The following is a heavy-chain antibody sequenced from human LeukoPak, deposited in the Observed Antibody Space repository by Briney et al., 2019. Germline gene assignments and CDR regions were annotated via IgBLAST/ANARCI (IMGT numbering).Heavy chain of an antibody. D-gene: IGHD6-19*01. CDR1: GFTFSNFA. CDR2: ISNDGTNK. CDR3: AGYSSGWYDPHYYFDY. J-gene: IGHJ4*02. Sequence: GGSLRLSCAASGFTFSNFAMHWVRQAPGTGLEWVAVISNDGTNKYYADSVKGRFTISRDNSRNTLYVQMNSLRAEDTAVYYCAGYSSGWYDPHYYFDYWGQGTLVTVSS. V-gene: IGHV3-30*04.